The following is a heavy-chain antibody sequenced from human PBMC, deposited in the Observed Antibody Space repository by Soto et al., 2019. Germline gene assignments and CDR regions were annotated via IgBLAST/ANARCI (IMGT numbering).Heavy chain of an antibody. CDR2: ISYDGSET. Sequence: QVQLVESGGGVVQPGKSLRLSCGASGFIFDNFALHWVRQSPGKGLEWVAAISYDGSETYYAASVKGRFTISRDNSHNTLYLQMNSLRREDTALYYCARGPELLPRMGFFSDSWGHGTLLTVS. V-gene: IGHV3-30-3*01. CDR3: ARGPELLPRMGFFSDS. CDR1: GFIFDNFA. D-gene: IGHD1-26*01. J-gene: IGHJ5*01.